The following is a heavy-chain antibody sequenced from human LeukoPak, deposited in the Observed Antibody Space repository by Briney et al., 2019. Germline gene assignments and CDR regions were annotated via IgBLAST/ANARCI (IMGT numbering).Heavy chain of an antibody. CDR1: GGSISSYY. CDR3: ARGRYYYDSSGYYRDDYFDY. D-gene: IGHD3-22*01. CDR2: IYYSGST. Sequence: PSQTLSLTCTVSGGSISSYYWSWIRQPPGKGLEWIGYIYYSGSTNYNPSLKSRVTISVDTSKNQFSLKLSSVTAADTAVYCCARGRYYYDSSGYYRDDYFDYWGQGTLVTVSS. J-gene: IGHJ4*02. V-gene: IGHV4-59*01.